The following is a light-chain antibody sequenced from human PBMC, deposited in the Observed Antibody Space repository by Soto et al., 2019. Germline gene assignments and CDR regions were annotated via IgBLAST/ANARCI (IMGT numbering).Light chain of an antibody. J-gene: IGKJ4*01. V-gene: IGKV1-39*01. Sequence: DIQMTQSPSSLSASVGDRVAITCRARQSISSYLNWYQQKPGKAPKVLIYAASNLQSGAPSSFSGSGSGTDFPLTINTLQPEDFATYYCQQSYSTPLTFGGGTKVDIK. CDR1: QSISSY. CDR2: AAS. CDR3: QQSYSTPLT.